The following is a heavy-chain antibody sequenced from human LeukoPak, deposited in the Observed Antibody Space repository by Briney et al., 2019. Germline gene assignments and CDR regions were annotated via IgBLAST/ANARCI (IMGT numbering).Heavy chain of an antibody. D-gene: IGHD4-11*01. CDR3: ARDLLPTEGFDY. J-gene: IGHJ4*02. CDR1: GFTFSSYE. V-gene: IGHV3-48*03. CDR2: ISSSGSTI. Sequence: GGSLRLSCAASGFTFSSYEMNWIRQAPGKGLEWLSHISSSGSTIYYADSVKGRFTISRDNAKNSLYLQMNSLRAEDTAVYYCARDLLPTEGFDYWGQGTLVTVSS.